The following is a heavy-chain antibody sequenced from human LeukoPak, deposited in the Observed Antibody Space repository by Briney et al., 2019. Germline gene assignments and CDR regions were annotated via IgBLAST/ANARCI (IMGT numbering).Heavy chain of an antibody. J-gene: IGHJ4*02. V-gene: IGHV4-59*08. CDR2: IYYSGST. D-gene: IGHD6-6*01. CDR1: GGSISSYY. Sequence: PSETLSLTCTVSGGSISSYYWSWIRQPPGKGLEWIGYIYYSGSTNYNPSLKSRVTISVDTSKNQFSLKLSSVTAADTAVYYCARLQSRAARPSFDYWGQGTLVTVSS. CDR3: ARLQSRAARPSFDY.